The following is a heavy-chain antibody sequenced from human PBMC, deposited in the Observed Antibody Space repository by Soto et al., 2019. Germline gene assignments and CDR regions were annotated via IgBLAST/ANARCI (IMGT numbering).Heavy chain of an antibody. D-gene: IGHD2-15*01. CDR1: GFTFSNYA. CDR3: AKESSPAY. Sequence: GGSLRLSCAASGFTFSNYAMSWVRQAPGKGLEWVSVISGSGGGTSYADSVKGRFTISRDNSKNTLYLQMNGLRAEDTAVYYCAKESSPAYWGQGTLVTVSS. CDR2: ISGSGGGT. V-gene: IGHV3-23*01. J-gene: IGHJ4*02.